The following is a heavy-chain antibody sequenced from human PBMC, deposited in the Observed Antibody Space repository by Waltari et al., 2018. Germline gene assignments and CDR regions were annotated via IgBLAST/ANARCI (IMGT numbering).Heavy chain of an antibody. Sequence: QVHLQQWGAGLSKPSETLSLTCAVYGGSFSGYYWSWFRQPPGEGLEWIGEINHSGNTNDSPSLKGRVTISLDTSRTQFSLKLNSVTAADTAIYYCARSFLAASGTGYFYMDVWGKGTTVTVSS. V-gene: IGHV4-34*01. CDR2: INHSGNT. CDR3: ARSFLAASGTGYFYMDV. CDR1: GGSFSGYY. D-gene: IGHD6-13*01. J-gene: IGHJ6*03.